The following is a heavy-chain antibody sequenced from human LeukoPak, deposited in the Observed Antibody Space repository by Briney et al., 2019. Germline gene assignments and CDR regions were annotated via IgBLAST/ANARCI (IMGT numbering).Heavy chain of an antibody. CDR3: ATGGEDRPPLYYYYGMDV. CDR2: IIPIFGTA. CDR1: GGTFSSYA. Sequence: SVTVSCKASGGTFSSYAISWVRQAPGQGLEWMGGIIPIFGTANYAQKFQGRVTITADESTSTAYMELSSLRSEDTAVYYCATGGEDRPPLYYYYGMDVWGQGTTVTVSS. D-gene: IGHD3-16*01. V-gene: IGHV1-69*13. J-gene: IGHJ6*02.